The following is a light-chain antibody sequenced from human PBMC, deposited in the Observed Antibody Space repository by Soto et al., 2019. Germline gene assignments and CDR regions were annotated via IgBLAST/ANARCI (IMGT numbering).Light chain of an antibody. CDR2: GAS. CDR1: QGIANF. Sequence: IQLTQSPSSLSASVGDRVTISCRASQGIANFLAWYQQKQVNAPKLLIYGASTLQSGVPSRFSGSEAAKYFHLTISSLQSVDFATYYCQQLNSFPIPFGPGPKVDIK. J-gene: IGKJ3*01. CDR3: QQLNSFPIP. V-gene: IGKV1-9*01.